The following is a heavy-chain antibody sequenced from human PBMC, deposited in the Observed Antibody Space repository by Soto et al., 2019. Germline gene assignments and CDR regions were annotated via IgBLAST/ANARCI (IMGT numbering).Heavy chain of an antibody. J-gene: IGHJ6*02. CDR2: ISGSGGST. D-gene: IGHD3-9*01. CDR3: AKAASHYDILTGYYPYYYYGMDV. CDR1: GFTFSSYA. Sequence: GGSLRLSCAASGFTFSSYAMSWVRQAPGKGLEWVSAISGSGGSTYYADSVKGRFTISRDNSKNTLYLQMNSLRAEDTAVYYCAKAASHYDILTGYYPYYYYGMDVWGQGTTVTVSS. V-gene: IGHV3-23*01.